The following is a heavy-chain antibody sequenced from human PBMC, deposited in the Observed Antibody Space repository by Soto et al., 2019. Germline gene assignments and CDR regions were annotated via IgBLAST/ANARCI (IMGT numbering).Heavy chain of an antibody. D-gene: IGHD5-12*01. CDR3: TRGVVATAYYYCYGMDV. J-gene: IGHJ6*02. CDR2: IRSKAYGGTT. CDR1: GFTFGDYA. Sequence: GGSLRLSCTTSGFTFGDYAMSWFRQAPGKGLEWVGFIRSKAYGGTTEYAASVKGRFTISRDDSKSIAYLQMNSLKTEDTAVYYCTRGVVATAYYYCYGMDVWGQGTTVTVSS. V-gene: IGHV3-49*03.